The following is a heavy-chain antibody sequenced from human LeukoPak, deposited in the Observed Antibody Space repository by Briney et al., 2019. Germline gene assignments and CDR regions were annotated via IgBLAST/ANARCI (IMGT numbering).Heavy chain of an antibody. CDR3: ARDVSTGWFYPDY. Sequence: PGGSLRLSCAVSGFTFSSYGMHWVRQAPGKGLEWVTVTWSDGIKKYYADSVKGRFTISKDNSKNTLYLQTNSLRVEDTAMYYCARDVSTGWFYPDYWGQGTLVTVSS. J-gene: IGHJ4*02. V-gene: IGHV3-33*01. CDR2: TWSDGIKK. D-gene: IGHD6-19*01. CDR1: GFTFSSYG.